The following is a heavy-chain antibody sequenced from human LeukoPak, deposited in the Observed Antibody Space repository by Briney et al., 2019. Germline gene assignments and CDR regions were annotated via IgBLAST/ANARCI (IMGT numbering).Heavy chain of an antibody. Sequence: ASVKVSCKASGYTFTGYYMHWVRQAPGQGLEWMGWINPNSGGTKYAQKFQGRVTMTRDTSISTAYMELSRLRSDDTAVYYCARGYVLRFLEWSPGMDVWGQGTTVTVSS. J-gene: IGHJ6*02. CDR3: ARGYVLRFLEWSPGMDV. CDR1: GYTFTGYY. CDR2: INPNSGGT. V-gene: IGHV1-2*02. D-gene: IGHD3-3*01.